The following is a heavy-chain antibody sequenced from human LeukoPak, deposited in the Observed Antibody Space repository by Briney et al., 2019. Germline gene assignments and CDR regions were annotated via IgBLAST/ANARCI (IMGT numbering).Heavy chain of an antibody. V-gene: IGHV3-21*01. CDR2: ISSSNSYI. D-gene: IGHD1-20*01. J-gene: IGHJ4*02. Sequence: GGSLRLSCAASGFTFSSYSMNWVRQAPGKGLGWVSSISSSNSYIYYADSVKGRFTISRDNAKNSLYLQMNSLRAEDTAVYYCARDHNWNFDYWGQGTLVTVSS. CDR1: GFTFSSYS. CDR3: ARDHNWNFDY.